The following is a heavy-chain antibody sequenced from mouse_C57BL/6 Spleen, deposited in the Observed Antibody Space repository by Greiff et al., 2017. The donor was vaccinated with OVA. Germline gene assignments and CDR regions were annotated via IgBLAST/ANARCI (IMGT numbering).Heavy chain of an antibody. CDR3: AAYYSNQGAMDY. D-gene: IGHD2-5*01. J-gene: IGHJ4*01. Sequence: DVQLVESGPGLVKPSQSLSLTCSVTGYSITSGYYWNWIRQFPGNKLEWMGYISYDGSNNYNPSLKNRISITRDTSKNQFFLKLNSVTTEDTATYYCAAYYSNQGAMDYWGQGTSVTVSS. CDR1: GYSITSGYY. V-gene: IGHV3-6*01. CDR2: ISYDGSN.